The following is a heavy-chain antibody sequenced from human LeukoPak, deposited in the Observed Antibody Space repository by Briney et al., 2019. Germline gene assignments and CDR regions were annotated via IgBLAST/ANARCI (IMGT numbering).Heavy chain of an antibody. CDR3: ARYTDHYYFDY. D-gene: IGHD1-1*01. J-gene: IGHJ4*02. CDR1: GYSFTSSW. V-gene: IGHV5-51*04. Sequence: GESLKISCKGSGYSFTSSWIGWVRQMPGKGLEWMGIIYPGDSDTRYRPSFQGQVTISADKPISTAYLQWSSLNTSDTAMYYCARYTDHYYFDYWGQGTLVTVSS. CDR2: IYPGDSDT.